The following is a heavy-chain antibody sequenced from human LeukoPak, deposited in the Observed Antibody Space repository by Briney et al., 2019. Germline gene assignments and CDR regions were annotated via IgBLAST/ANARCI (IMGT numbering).Heavy chain of an antibody. CDR1: GLIVSSVY. CDR3: ARAPLLWFGELYSYFDY. D-gene: IGHD3-10*01. J-gene: IGHJ4*02. V-gene: IGHV3-53*01. CDR2: IYDDGTT. Sequence: GGSLRLSCAASGLIVSSVYMSWVRQAPGKGLEWVSLIYDDGTTFYADSVKGRFTISRDNSKNTLYLQMNNLRAEDTAVYYCARAPLLWFGELYSYFDYWGQGTLVTVSS.